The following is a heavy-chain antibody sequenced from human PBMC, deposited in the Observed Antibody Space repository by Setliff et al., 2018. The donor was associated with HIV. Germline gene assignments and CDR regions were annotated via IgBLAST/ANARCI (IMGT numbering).Heavy chain of an antibody. J-gene: IGHJ4*02. Sequence: ASVKVSCKASGFIFTDYQIHWVRQAPGQGLEWLGRFNPNSGVTNSPQKFQGRVTMTRDTSINTAYMELSRLTSDDTASYYCAREPTGDFWSGYSSRGLDYWGQGTLVTVSS. CDR2: FNPNSGVT. CDR3: AREPTGDFWSGYSSRGLDY. D-gene: IGHD3-3*01. V-gene: IGHV1-2*06. CDR1: GFIFTDYQ.